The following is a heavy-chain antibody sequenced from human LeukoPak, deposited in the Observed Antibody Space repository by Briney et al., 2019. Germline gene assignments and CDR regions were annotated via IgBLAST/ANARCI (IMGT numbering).Heavy chain of an antibody. J-gene: IGHJ4*02. D-gene: IGHD6-19*01. V-gene: IGHV5-51*01. CDR3: ARRSSGWYLDY. Sequence: GESLKISCQVSGYIFTHYWIGWVRQMPGKGLEWMGIIYPGDSDTRYSPSFQGQVTISADKSISTAYLQWSSLKASDTAMYYCARRSSGWYLDYWGQGTLVTVSS. CDR2: IYPGDSDT. CDR1: GYIFTHYW.